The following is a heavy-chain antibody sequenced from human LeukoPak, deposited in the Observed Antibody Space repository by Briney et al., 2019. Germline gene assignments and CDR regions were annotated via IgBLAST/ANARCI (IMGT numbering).Heavy chain of an antibody. D-gene: IGHD3-10*01. CDR1: GGSINSYY. J-gene: IGHJ6*03. V-gene: IGHV4-59*01. CDR2: MSYSGRS. CDR3: ARGVVRGSLTYYYYMDV. Sequence: SETLSLTCTVSGGSINSYYWSWIRQPPEKRLEWIGYMSYSGRSDYGPSLKSRVTMSVDTSKNQFSLRMTSVSAADTGVYYCARGVVRGSLTYYYYMDVWGKGTTVTVSS.